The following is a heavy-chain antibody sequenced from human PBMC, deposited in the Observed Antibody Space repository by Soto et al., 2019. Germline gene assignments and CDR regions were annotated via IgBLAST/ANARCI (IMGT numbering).Heavy chain of an antibody. CDR1: GGTFSSYA. CDR3: ATTMDAGNYDSSGYFT. V-gene: IGHV1-69*01. CDR2: IIPIFGTA. J-gene: IGHJ5*02. D-gene: IGHD3-22*01. Sequence: QVQLVQSGAEVKKPGSSVKVSCKASGGTFSSYAISWVRQAPGQGLEWMGGIIPIFGTANYAQKFQGRVTITADESTSTAYMGLSSLRSEDTAVYYCATTMDAGNYDSSGYFTWGQGTLVTVSS.